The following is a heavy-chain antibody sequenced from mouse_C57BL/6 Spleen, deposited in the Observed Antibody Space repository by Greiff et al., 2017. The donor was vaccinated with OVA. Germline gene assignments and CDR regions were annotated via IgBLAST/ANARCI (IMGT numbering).Heavy chain of an antibody. Sequence: VQLQQSGAELVKPGASVKISCKASGYAFSSYWMNWVKQRPGKGLEWIGQIYPGDGDTNYNGKFKGKATLTADQSSSTAYMQVSSLTSEDSAVYFCARFDYYGSSSFDYWGQGTTLTVSS. D-gene: IGHD1-1*01. CDR3: ARFDYYGSSSFDY. V-gene: IGHV1-80*01. CDR2: IYPGDGDT. CDR1: GYAFSSYW. J-gene: IGHJ2*01.